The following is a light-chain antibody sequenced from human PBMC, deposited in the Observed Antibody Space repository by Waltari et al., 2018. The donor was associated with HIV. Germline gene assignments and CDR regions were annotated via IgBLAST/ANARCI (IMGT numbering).Light chain of an antibody. CDR2: EDT. Sequence: SYELTHPLSDSVSPGQTARLVSSGDSLPTTSAHRNQQQSGHAPTLVIYEDTKRPSGIPERFSGSSSGTSATLTISGAQVDDEADYYCYSTDNSASPRGIFGGGTKLTV. J-gene: IGLJ2*01. CDR1: SLPTTS. CDR3: YSTDNSASPRGI. V-gene: IGLV3-10*01.